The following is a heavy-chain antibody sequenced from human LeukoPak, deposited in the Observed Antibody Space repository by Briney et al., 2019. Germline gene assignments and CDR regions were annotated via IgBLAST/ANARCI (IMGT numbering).Heavy chain of an antibody. Sequence: GGSLRLSCAASGFTVNSNYLSWVRQAPGKGLEWVSTLYNTGNTYYADSVKGRFSISRDNSKNILFLQMNSLRAEDTAVYYCARLTPAAGRLYFVDWGPGTLVTVSS. CDR1: GFTVNSNY. J-gene: IGHJ4*02. CDR3: ARLTPAAGRLYFVD. D-gene: IGHD6-13*01. V-gene: IGHV3-53*01. CDR2: LYNTGNT.